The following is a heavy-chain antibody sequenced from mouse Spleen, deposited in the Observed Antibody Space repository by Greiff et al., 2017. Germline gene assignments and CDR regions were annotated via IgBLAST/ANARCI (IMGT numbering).Heavy chain of an antibody. D-gene: IGHD2-4*01. V-gene: IGHV5-9*04. CDR3: ARQGVYDYDGRGGAMDY. J-gene: IGHJ4*01. CDR2: ISSGGGNT. Sequence: EVNVVESGGGLVKLGGSLKLSCAASGFTFSNYAMSWVRQTPEKSLEWVATISSGGGNTYYPDSVKGRFTISRDNAKNTLYLQMSGLKSEDTAMYYCARQGVYDYDGRGGAMDYWGQGTSVTVSS. CDR1: GFTFSNYA.